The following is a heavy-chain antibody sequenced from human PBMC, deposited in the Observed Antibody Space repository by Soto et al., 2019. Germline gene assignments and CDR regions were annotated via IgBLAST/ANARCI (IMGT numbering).Heavy chain of an antibody. CDR1: GFTFNYYW. CDR2: IQSDGSRT. Sequence: GGSLRLSCAASGFTFNYYWMHWVRQAPGQGLVWVAHIQSDGSRTTYADSVKGRFTISRDNAKNTMYLQMNSLRAEDTAVYYCATGDLGRFDLWGQGTTVTVSS. CDR3: ATGDLGRFDL. D-gene: IGHD2-21*02. J-gene: IGHJ3*01. V-gene: IGHV3-74*01.